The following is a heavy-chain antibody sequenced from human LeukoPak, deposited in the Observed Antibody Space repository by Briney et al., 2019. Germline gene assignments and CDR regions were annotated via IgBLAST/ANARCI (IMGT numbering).Heavy chain of an antibody. D-gene: IGHD2-2*01. CDR3: ASSTSGRGDFDY. J-gene: IGHJ4*02. Sequence: SETLSLTCTVYGGSFSGYYWSWIRQPPGKGLEWIGDLNHSGSTNYNPSLKSRVTISLDTSKNHFSLKLSSVTAADTAVYYCASSTSGRGDFDYWGKGTLVTVSS. V-gene: IGHV4-34*01. CDR2: LNHSGST. CDR1: GGSFSGYY.